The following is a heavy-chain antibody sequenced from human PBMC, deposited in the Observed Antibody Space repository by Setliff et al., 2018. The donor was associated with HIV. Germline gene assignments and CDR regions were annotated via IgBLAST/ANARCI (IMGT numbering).Heavy chain of an antibody. CDR1: GYTLSELS. Sequence: GASVKVSCKVYGYTLSELSIHWVRQAPGKGLEWMGYFDPQDGETVYAQKFQGRVSMTRDTSIRTAYMELRGLTSDDTAVYYCARSIDMHYDFWSAYDYWGQGALVTVSS. CDR2: FDPQDGET. D-gene: IGHD3-3*01. J-gene: IGHJ4*02. CDR3: ARSIDMHYDFWSAYDY. V-gene: IGHV1-24*01.